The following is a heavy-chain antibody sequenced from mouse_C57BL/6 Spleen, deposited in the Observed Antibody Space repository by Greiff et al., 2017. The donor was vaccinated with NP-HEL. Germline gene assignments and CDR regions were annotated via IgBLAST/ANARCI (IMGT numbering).Heavy chain of an antibody. D-gene: IGHD1-1*01. Sequence: QVQLQQSGAELVRPGTSVKMSCKASGYTFTNYWIGWAKQRPGHGLEWIGDIYPGGGYTKYNEKFKGKATLTADKSSSTAYMQVSSLTSEDSAIYYCARGGLGSSYYAMDYWGQGTSVTVSS. CDR2: IYPGGGYT. V-gene: IGHV1-63*01. CDR3: ARGGLGSSYYAMDY. J-gene: IGHJ4*01. CDR1: GYTFTNYW.